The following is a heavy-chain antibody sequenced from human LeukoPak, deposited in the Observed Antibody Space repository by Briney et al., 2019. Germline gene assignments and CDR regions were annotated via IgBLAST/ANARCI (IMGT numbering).Heavy chain of an antibody. Sequence: GGSLRLSCAASGFTFSSYGMHWVRQAPGKGLEWVAFIRYDGSNKYYADSVKGRFTISRDNAKNSLYLQMNSLRAEDTAVYYCARVYSSGWRDYYYYGMDVWGQGTTVTVSS. V-gene: IGHV3-30*02. CDR3: ARVYSSGWRDYYYYGMDV. D-gene: IGHD6-19*01. J-gene: IGHJ6*02. CDR2: IRYDGSNK. CDR1: GFTFSSYG.